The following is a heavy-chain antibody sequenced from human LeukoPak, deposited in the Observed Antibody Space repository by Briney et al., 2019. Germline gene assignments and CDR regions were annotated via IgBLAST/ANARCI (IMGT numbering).Heavy chain of an antibody. CDR3: ARVPNYYYYGMDV. CDR1: GGSFSGYY. Sequence: LSLTCAVYGGSFSGYYWRWIRQAPGKGLEWVSYISSSGSTIYYADSVKGRFTISRDNAKNSLYLQMNSLRAEDTAVYYCARVPNYYYYGMDVWGQGTTVTVSS. V-gene: IGHV3-11*01. J-gene: IGHJ6*02. CDR2: ISSSGSTI.